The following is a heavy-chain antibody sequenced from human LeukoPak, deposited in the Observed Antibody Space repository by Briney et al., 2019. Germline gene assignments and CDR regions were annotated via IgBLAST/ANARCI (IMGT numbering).Heavy chain of an antibody. J-gene: IGHJ3*02. D-gene: IGHD3-22*01. CDR1: GFTFSSYE. Sequence: GGSLRLSCAASGFTFSSYEMNWVRQAPGKGLEWVSYISSSGSTIYYADSVKGRFTISRDNSKNTLYLQMNSLRAEDTAVYYCAVYYDSSGYYPDAFDIWGQGTMVTVSS. CDR2: ISSSGSTI. CDR3: AVYYDSSGYYPDAFDI. V-gene: IGHV3-48*03.